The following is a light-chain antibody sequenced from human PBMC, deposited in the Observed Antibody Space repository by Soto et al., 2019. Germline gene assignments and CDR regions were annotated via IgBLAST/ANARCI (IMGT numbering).Light chain of an antibody. J-gene: IGKJ1*01. CDR2: QAS. Sequence: DIQMTQSPSTLSASVGDRVTITCRASQSISSWLAWYQQNPGKAPKLLMYQASSLETGVPSRFSGSGSGTEFTLTISSLQPDDFATYFCQQYNSFTWTFGQGTKVEIK. V-gene: IGKV1-5*03. CDR1: QSISSW. CDR3: QQYNSFTWT.